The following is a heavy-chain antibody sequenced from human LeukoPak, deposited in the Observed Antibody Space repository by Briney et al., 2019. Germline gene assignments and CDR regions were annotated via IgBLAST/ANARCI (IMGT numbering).Heavy chain of an antibody. CDR2: IIPILGIA. J-gene: IGHJ5*02. CDR1: GGTFSSYA. Sequence: GASVKVSCKASGGTFSSYAISWVRQAPGQGLEWMGRIIPILGIANYAQKFQGRVTITADKSTSTAYMELSSLRSEDTAVYYCARVIAAAAEYNWFDPWGQGTLVTVSS. CDR3: ARVIAAAAEYNWFDP. V-gene: IGHV1-69*04. D-gene: IGHD6-13*01.